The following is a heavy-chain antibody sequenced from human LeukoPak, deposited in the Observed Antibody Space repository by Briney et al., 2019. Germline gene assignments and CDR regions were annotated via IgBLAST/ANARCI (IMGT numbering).Heavy chain of an antibody. D-gene: IGHD6-13*01. CDR2: IKSDGSTT. CDR3: AKTGIAAAGDSPYHFDC. J-gene: IGHJ4*02. Sequence: TGGSLRLSCAASGFTFSSYWMHWVRQAPGKGLVWVSRIKSDGSTTTYADSVKGRFTISRDNAKNTLYLQMNSLRAEDTAVYYCAKTGIAAAGDSPYHFDCWGQGTVVTVSS. V-gene: IGHV3-74*01. CDR1: GFTFSSYW.